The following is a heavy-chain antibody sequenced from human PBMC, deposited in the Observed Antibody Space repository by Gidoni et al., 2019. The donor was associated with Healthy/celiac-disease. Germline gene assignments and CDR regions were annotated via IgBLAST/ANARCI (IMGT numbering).Heavy chain of an antibody. V-gene: IGHV3-30*18. Sequence: ASGFTFSSYGMHCVRQAPGMGLEWVAVISYDGSNKYYADFVKGRFSISRDNCKNTLYLQMNSLRAKGTAVDYCAKGPTFVGYFDWLLSPFGSYYGMDVWSQGTTVTVSS. J-gene: IGHJ6*02. CDR1: GFTFSSYG. CDR2: ISYDGSNK. CDR3: AKGPTFVGYFDWLLSPFGSYYGMDV. D-gene: IGHD3-9*01.